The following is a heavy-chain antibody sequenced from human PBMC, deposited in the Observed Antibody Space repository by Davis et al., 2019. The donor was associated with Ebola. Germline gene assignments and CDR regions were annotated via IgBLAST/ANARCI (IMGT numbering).Heavy chain of an antibody. CDR1: GYTFTSYA. J-gene: IGHJ4*02. Sequence: AASVKVSCKASGYTFTSYAMNWVRQAPGQGLEWMGWINTNTGNPTYAQGFTGRFVFSLDTSVSTAYLQISSLKAEDTAVYYCARGIYYYDSTGAYFDYWGQGTLVTVSS. D-gene: IGHD3-22*01. V-gene: IGHV7-4-1*02. CDR3: ARGIYYYDSTGAYFDY. CDR2: INTNTGNP.